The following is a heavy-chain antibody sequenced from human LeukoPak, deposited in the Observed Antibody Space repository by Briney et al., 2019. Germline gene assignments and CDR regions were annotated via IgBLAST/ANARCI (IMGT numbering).Heavy chain of an antibody. J-gene: IGHJ4*02. CDR2: IRYDGSNK. D-gene: IGHD3-9*01. CDR3: AKVRDWSQYYLDY. Sequence: VHLGGSLRLSCAASGFTFSSYGMHWVRQAPGKGLEWVAFIRYDGSNKYYADSVKGRFTISRDNSKNTLYLQMNSLRAEDTAVYYCAKVRDWSQYYLDYWGQGTLVTVSS. CDR1: GFTFSSYG. V-gene: IGHV3-30*02.